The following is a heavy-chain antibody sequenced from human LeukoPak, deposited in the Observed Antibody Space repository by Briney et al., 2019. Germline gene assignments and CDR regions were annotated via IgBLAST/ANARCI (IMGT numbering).Heavy chain of an antibody. CDR2: IMPLFGTA. CDR3: ARAIFGVVPSRLYYYYYYMDV. Sequence: SVKVSCKTSGGTFNNSAISWVRQAPGQGLEWLGGIMPLFGTAGYAQKFQGRVTITKDESTRTVYLELTSLTSDDTAVYYCARAIFGVVPSRLYYYYYYMDVWGKGTTVTVSS. D-gene: IGHD3-3*01. J-gene: IGHJ6*03. V-gene: IGHV1-69*05. CDR1: GGTFNNSA.